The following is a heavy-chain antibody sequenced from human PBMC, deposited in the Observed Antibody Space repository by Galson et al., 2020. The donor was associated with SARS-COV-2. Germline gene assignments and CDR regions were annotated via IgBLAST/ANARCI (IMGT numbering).Heavy chain of an antibody. J-gene: IGHJ4*02. CDR2: ISGSGGST. CDR3: AKLRYFDWLLKYYFDY. D-gene: IGHD3-9*01. V-gene: IGHV3-23*01. CDR1: GFTFSSYA. Sequence: GGSLRLSCAASGFTFSSYAMSWVRQAPGKGLEWVSAISGSGGSTYYADSVKGRFTISRDNSKNTLYLQMNSLRAEDTAVYYCAKLRYFDWLLKYYFDYWGQGTLVTVSS.